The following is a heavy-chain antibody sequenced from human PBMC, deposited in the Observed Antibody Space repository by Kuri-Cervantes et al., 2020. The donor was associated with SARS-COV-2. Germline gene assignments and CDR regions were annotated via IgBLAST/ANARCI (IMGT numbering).Heavy chain of an antibody. D-gene: IGHD4-23*01. CDR2: IKQDGSEK. V-gene: IGHV3-7*03. CDR1: GFTFSSYW. Sequence: GGSLRLSCAASGFTFSSYWMSWVRQAPGQGLEWVANIKQDGSEKYYVDSVKGRFTISRDNAKNSLYLQMNSLRTEDTALYYCAKDIGGIAYTHGMDVWGQGTTVTVSS. CDR3: AKDIGGIAYTHGMDV. J-gene: IGHJ6*02.